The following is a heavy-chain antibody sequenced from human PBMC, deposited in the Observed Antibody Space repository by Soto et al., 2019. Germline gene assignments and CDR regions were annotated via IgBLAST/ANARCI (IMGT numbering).Heavy chain of an antibody. CDR3: ARDELCGCVCQIFNP. CDR1: GGAITSGGYY. Sequence: QVQLQESGPGLVKPSQTLSLTCTVSGGAITSGGYYWSWIRQHPGTGLEWIGYIYHTGGTYYNPSLKSRITFSVDTSKNQFFLKLNSVTAADTAVYYCARDELCGCVCQIFNPRGQGTLVSVSS. J-gene: IGHJ4*02. CDR2: IYHTGGT. V-gene: IGHV4-31*03. D-gene: IGHD2-21*02.